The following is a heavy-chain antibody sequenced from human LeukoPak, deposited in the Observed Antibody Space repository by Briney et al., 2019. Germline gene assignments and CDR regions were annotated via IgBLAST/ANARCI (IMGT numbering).Heavy chain of an antibody. CDR1: GFTFSSYG. J-gene: IGHJ4*02. CDR3: ARSNYYYDSSGYYYDY. D-gene: IGHD3-22*01. CDR2: ISGSGGST. Sequence: PGGTLRLSCAASGFTFSSYGMSWVRQAPGKGLEWVSAISGSGGSTYYADSVKGRFTISRDNSKNTLYLQMNSLRAEDTAVYYCARSNYYYDSSGYYYDYWGQGTLVTVSS. V-gene: IGHV3-23*01.